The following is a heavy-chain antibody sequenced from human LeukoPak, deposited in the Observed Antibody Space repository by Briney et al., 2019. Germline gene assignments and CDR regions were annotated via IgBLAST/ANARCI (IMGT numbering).Heavy chain of an antibody. V-gene: IGHV4-31*03. Sequence: SETLSLTCTVSGGSISSSSYYWGWIRQHPGKGLEWIGYIYYSGSTYYNPSLKSRVTISVDTSKNQFSLKLSSVTAADTAVYYCARKMVRGVTSFDYWGQGTLVTVSS. CDR1: GGSISSSSYY. CDR3: ARKMVRGVTSFDY. D-gene: IGHD3-10*01. CDR2: IYYSGST. J-gene: IGHJ4*02.